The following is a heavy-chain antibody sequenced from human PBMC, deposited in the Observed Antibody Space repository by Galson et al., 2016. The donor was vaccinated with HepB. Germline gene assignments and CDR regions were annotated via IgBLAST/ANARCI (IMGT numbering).Heavy chain of an antibody. CDR2: IYWNGDK. D-gene: IGHD3-16*01. J-gene: IGHJ5*02. CDR1: GFSLGTTGVG. V-gene: IGHV2-5*01. CDR3: VHTRRMITEVRGFVAWFDP. Sequence: PALVKPTQTLTLTCSFSGFSLGTTGVGVGWIRQPPEKAPERLALIYWNGDKRFRPSLENRLTITSDTSKNQVVLTMTNMEPVDTAIYYCVHTRRMITEVRGFVAWFDPWGQGTLVTVSS.